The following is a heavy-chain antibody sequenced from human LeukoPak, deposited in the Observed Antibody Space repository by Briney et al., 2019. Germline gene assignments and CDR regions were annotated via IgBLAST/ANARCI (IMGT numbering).Heavy chain of an antibody. Sequence: PSETLSLTCAVYGGSFSGYYWSWIRQPPGKGLEWIGEINHSGSTNYNPSLKSRVTISVDTSKNQFSLKLSSVTAADTALYYCARDSWDYDDSSGYYQNYWGQGTLVTVSS. D-gene: IGHD3-22*01. V-gene: IGHV4-34*01. CDR2: INHSGST. J-gene: IGHJ4*02. CDR3: ARDSWDYDDSSGYYQNY. CDR1: GGSFSGYY.